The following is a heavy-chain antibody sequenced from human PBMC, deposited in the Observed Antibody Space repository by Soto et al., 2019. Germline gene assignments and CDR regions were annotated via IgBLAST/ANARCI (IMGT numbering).Heavy chain of an antibody. Sequence: QVQLVQSGAEVKKPGSSVKVSCKGSGGFNSYSISWVRQAPGQGPEWMGGITPIFATPTYAQKFQGRVTITADKSTSTAYMELSRLTSEDTAVYYCARGGPVIIPAATNWFDPWGQGTLVSVSS. CDR3: ARGGPVIIPAATNWFDP. V-gene: IGHV1-69*06. J-gene: IGHJ5*02. D-gene: IGHD2-2*01. CDR1: GGFNSYS. CDR2: ITPIFATP.